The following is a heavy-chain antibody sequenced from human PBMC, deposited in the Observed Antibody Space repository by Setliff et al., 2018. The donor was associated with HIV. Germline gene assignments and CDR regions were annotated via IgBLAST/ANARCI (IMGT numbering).Heavy chain of an antibody. CDR1: GFTFSSYA. CDR2: ISWDGGST. Sequence: GGSLRLSCAASGFTFSSYAMSWVRQAPGKGLEWVSLISWDGGSTYYADSVKGRFTISRDNSKNSLYLQMNSLRAEDTALYYCAKDGPDNYYDSSGYPDSWGQGTXXTVSS. CDR3: AKDGPDNYYDSSGYPDS. J-gene: IGHJ4*02. V-gene: IGHV3-43D*03. D-gene: IGHD3-22*01.